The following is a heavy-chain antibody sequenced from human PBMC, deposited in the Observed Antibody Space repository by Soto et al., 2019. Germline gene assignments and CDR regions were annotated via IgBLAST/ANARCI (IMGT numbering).Heavy chain of an antibody. Sequence: GGYLRLSCAASGFTFSSYSMNWVRQAPGKGLEWVSSISSSSSYIYYADSVKGRFTISRDNAKNSLYLQMNSLRAEDSAVYYYASMFLPGRSCWYYYYYYGIDVGGQGTTVTVSS. CDR2: ISSSSSYI. J-gene: IGHJ6*02. V-gene: IGHV3-21*01. D-gene: IGHD3-10*01. CDR1: GFTFSSYS. CDR3: ASMFLPGRSCWYYYYYYGIDV.